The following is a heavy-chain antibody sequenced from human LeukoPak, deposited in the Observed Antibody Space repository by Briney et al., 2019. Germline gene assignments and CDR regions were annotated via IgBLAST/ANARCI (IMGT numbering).Heavy chain of an antibody. V-gene: IGHV3-15*01. CDR2: IKSKTDGRTT. CDR3: TTHSRGLI. CDR1: GFTFSNAW. J-gene: IGHJ4*02. D-gene: IGHD3-22*01. Sequence: GGSLRLSCAASGFTFSNAWMSWVRQAPGKGLEWVGRIKSKTDGRTTDYAAPVKGRFTISRDDSKNTLYQQMNSLKTEDTAVYYCTTHSRGLIWGQGTLVTVSS.